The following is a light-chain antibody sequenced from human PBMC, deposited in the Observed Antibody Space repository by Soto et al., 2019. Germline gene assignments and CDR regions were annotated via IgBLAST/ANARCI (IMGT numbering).Light chain of an antibody. J-gene: IGKJ1*01. CDR3: QQYNNWPPWT. CDR1: QSVSSN. CDR2: GAS. Sequence: EIVMKQSPATLSVYKGERATLSCRASQSVSSNLALYQQKPGQAPRRLIYGASTRATGIPAGFSGSGSGTEFTLTISSLQSEDFAVYYCQQYNNWPPWTFGQGTKVDI. V-gene: IGKV3-15*01.